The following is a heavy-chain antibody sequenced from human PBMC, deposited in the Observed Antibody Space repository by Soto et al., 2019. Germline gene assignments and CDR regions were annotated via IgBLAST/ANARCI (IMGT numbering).Heavy chain of an antibody. Sequence: QVQLVQSGAEVKKPGSSVKVSCKASGGTFSSYAISWVRQAPGQGLEWMGGIIPIFGTANYAQKFQGRVTITSKESTRTAYMELSSLRSEDATVYYWARLRNTDNDDILTGYFDYWGQRNLVAVSS. D-gene: IGHD3-9*01. J-gene: IGHJ4*02. CDR3: ARLRNTDNDDILTGYFDY. CDR1: GGTFSSYA. V-gene: IGHV1-69*01. CDR2: IIPIFGTA.